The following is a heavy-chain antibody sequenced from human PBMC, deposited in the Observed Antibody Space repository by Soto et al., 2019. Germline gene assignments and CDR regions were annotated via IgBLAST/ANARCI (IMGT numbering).Heavy chain of an antibody. CDR3: ARGIQLSLRGNWFDP. V-gene: IGHV4-31*03. J-gene: IGHJ5*02. CDR2: IYYSGST. D-gene: IGHD5-18*01. Sequence: SETLSLTCTVSGGSISSGGYYWSWIRQHPGKGLEWIGYIYYSGSTYYNPSLKSRVTISVDTSKNQFSLKLSSVTAADTAVYYCARGIQLSLRGNWFDPWGQGTLVTVSS. CDR1: GGSISSGGYY.